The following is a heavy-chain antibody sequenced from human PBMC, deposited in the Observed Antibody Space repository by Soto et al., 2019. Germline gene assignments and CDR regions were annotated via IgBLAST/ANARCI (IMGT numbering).Heavy chain of an antibody. D-gene: IGHD6-13*01. CDR2: ISAYNGNT. CDR1: GGTFTSYG. J-gene: IGHJ4*02. Sequence: ASVEVSCKDSGGTFTSYGSSWVRQAPGQGLEWMGWISAYNGNTNYAQKLQGRVTMTTDTSTSTAYMELRSLRSDDTAVYYCARAEGLYSRKDYWGQGTLVTVSS. V-gene: IGHV1-18*01. CDR3: ARAEGLYSRKDY.